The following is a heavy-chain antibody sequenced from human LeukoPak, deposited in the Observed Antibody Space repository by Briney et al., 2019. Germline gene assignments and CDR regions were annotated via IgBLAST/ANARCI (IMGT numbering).Heavy chain of an antibody. J-gene: IGHJ4*02. CDR2: IWYDGSNK. Sequence: GGSLRLSCAASRFTFSSYGMHWVRQAPVKGLEWVAVIWYDGSNKYYADSVKGRFTISRDNSKNTLYLQMNSLRAEDTAVYYCARDGDHYDSRGYYYWGQGTLVTVSS. CDR3: ARDGDHYDSRGYYY. CDR1: RFTFSSYG. V-gene: IGHV3-33*01. D-gene: IGHD3-22*01.